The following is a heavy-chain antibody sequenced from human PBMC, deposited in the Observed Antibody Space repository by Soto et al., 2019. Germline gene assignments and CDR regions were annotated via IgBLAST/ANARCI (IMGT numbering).Heavy chain of an antibody. Sequence: SETLALTCSVSGADINTYSLTWIRQPAGKGLEWIGRIYTSASINYNPSLKGRVTLSVDTSTNQVSLRLASVTAADPAIYYCASDREAGYTFSPGMDVWGQGTTVTVSS. V-gene: IGHV4-4*07. J-gene: IGHJ6*02. CDR1: GADINTYS. CDR2: IYTSASI. CDR3: ASDREAGYTFSPGMDV. D-gene: IGHD5-12*01.